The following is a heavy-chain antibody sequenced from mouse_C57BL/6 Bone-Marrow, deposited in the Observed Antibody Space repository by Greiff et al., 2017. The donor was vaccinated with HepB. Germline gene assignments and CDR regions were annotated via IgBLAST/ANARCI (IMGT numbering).Heavy chain of an antibody. J-gene: IGHJ2*01. V-gene: IGHV5-17*01. CDR3: ARRAILLRRVDY. Sequence: EVQLQESGGGLVKPGGSLKLSCAASGFTFSDYGMHWVRQAPEKGLEWVAYISSGSSTIYYADTVKGRFTISRDNAKNTLFLQMTSLSSEDTAMYYCARRAILLRRVDYWGQGTTLTVSS. CDR2: ISSGSSTI. D-gene: IGHD1-1*01. CDR1: GFTFSDYG.